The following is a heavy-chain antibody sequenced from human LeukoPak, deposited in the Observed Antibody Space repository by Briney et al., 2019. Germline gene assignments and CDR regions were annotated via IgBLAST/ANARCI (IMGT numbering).Heavy chain of an antibody. V-gene: IGHV4-34*01. CDR2: INHSGST. D-gene: IGHD6-13*01. Sequence: ASETLSLTCAVYGGSFSGYYWSWIRQPRGKWLEWIGEINHSGSTNYNPSLKSRVTISVDTSKNQFSLKLSSVTAADTAVYYCASFSSSWRGSWFDPWGQGTLVTVSS. CDR1: GGSFSGYY. CDR3: ASFSSSWRGSWFDP. J-gene: IGHJ5*02.